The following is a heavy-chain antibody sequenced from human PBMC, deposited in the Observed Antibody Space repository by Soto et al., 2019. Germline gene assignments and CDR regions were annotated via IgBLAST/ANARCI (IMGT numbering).Heavy chain of an antibody. Sequence: PSVKVSCKASGYTFISFGISWVRQAPGQGLEWMGWISAYNGNTNYAQKLQGRVTMTTDTSTSTAYMELRSLRSDDTAVYYCAREKVVVVAATRFYYYYYGMDVWGQGTTVTVSS. D-gene: IGHD2-15*01. CDR2: ISAYNGNT. CDR3: AREKVVVVAATRFYYYYYGMDV. V-gene: IGHV1-18*01. J-gene: IGHJ6*02. CDR1: GYTFISFG.